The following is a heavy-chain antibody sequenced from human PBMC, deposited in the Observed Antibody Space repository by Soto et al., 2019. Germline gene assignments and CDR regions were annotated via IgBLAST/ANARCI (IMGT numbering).Heavy chain of an antibody. CDR2: IYHSGST. D-gene: IGHD1-1*01. J-gene: IGHJ6*02. V-gene: IGHV4-4*02. Sequence: SETLSLTCAVSGGSISSSNWWSWVRQPPGKGLEWIGEIYHSGSTNYNPSLKSRVTISVDKSKNQFSLKLSSVTAADTAVYYWARRRGTEGHRHPHYFYYGKDVWGQRTTVTVSS. CDR3: ARRRGTEGHRHPHYFYYGKDV. CDR1: GGSISSSNW.